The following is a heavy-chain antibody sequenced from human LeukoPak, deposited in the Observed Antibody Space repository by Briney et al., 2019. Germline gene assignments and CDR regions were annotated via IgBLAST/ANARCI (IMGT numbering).Heavy chain of an antibody. J-gene: IGHJ2*01. V-gene: IGHV4-34*01. CDR2: INHSGST. Sequence: SETLSLTCAVYGGSFSGYYWSWIRQPPGKGLEWIGEINHSGSTNYNPSLKSRVTISVDTSKNQFSLKLSSVTAADTAVYYCARGYKWIQLWLRRGYWYFDLWGRGTLVTVSS. CDR1: GGSFSGYY. D-gene: IGHD5-18*01. CDR3: ARGYKWIQLWLRRGYWYFDL.